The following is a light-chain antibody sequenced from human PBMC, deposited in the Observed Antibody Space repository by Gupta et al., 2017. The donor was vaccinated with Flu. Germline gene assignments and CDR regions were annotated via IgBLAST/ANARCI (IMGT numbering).Light chain of an antibody. CDR2: DVT. J-gene: IGLJ2*01. Sequence: QSALTQPRSVSGSPGQSVTISCSATNTDIGGYKYVSWYQQHPGKAPKLTIYDVTNRPSGAPGRFSASKAANTAYLTISGHEAADAADYYCCSYAGSNAWTFGGGTRLTVL. CDR3: CSYAGSNAWT. V-gene: IGLV2-11*01. CDR1: NTDIGGYKY.